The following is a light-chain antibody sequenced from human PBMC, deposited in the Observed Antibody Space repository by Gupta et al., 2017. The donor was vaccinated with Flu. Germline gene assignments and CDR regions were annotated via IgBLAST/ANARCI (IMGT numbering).Light chain of an antibody. Sequence: NYMLTQPHFVSESPGVTVTISCTRSSGSIASNYVQWYQQRPGSAPTTVIYANKERPSGIPDRFFGSIDRSSNSASLTISGLRSEDEADYYSQSYDSSTWVFGGGTKLTVL. CDR1: SGSIASNY. CDR2: ANK. J-gene: IGLJ3*02. CDR3: QSYDSSTWV. V-gene: IGLV6-57*03.